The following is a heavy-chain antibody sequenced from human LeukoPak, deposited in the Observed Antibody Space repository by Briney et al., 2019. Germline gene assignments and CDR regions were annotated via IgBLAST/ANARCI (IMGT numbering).Heavy chain of an antibody. V-gene: IGHV1-24*01. CDR2: FDPEDGET. D-gene: IGHD1-20*01. CDR3: ATLPRYNWNYSGMDV. CDR1: GYTLTELS. J-gene: IGHJ6*02. Sequence: ASVKVSCKVSGYTLTELSMHWVRQAPGKGLEWMGGFDPEDGETIYAQKFQGRVTMTEDTSTDTAYMELSSLRSEDTAVYYCATLPRYNWNYSGMDVWGQGTTVTVSS.